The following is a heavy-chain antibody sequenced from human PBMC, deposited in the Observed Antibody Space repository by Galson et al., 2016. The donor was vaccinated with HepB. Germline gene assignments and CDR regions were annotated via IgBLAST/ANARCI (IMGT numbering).Heavy chain of an antibody. CDR1: GFTVRSNY. CDR2: IHSGGAT. V-gene: IGHV3-53*01. Sequence: SLRLSCAASGFTVRSNYMHWVRQAPRKGLEWVSVIHSGGATYYAGSVVGRFSISRDNSKNTMDLHMSGLRAEDTAVYYCARCLGSTTNYCLDVWGQGTAVSVS. CDR3: ARCLGSTTNYCLDV. J-gene: IGHJ6*02. D-gene: IGHD1-26*01.